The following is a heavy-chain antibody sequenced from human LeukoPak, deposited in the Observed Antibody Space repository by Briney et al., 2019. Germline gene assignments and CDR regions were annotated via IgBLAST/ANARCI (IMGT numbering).Heavy chain of an antibody. J-gene: IGHJ4*02. CDR2: ISSSSTI. Sequence: GGSLRLSCAASGFTFNTYSMNWVRQAPGKGLEWVSYISSSSTIYYADSVKGRFTISRDNAKNSLYLQMNSLRAEDTAVYYCARVGSWGPQGDYWGQGTLVTVSS. V-gene: IGHV3-48*04. D-gene: IGHD7-27*01. CDR1: GFTFNTYS. CDR3: ARVGSWGPQGDY.